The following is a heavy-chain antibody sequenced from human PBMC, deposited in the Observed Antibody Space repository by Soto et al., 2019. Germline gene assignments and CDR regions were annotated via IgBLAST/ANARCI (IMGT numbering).Heavy chain of an antibody. V-gene: IGHV5-51*01. CDR2: IYPGDSDT. J-gene: IGHJ6*02. CDR3: SASIFYYGMDV. CDR1: GYTFTNYW. Sequence: GESLKISCKCSGYTFTNYWIGWVRQMPGKGLEWMGIIYPGDSDTKYNPSFQGQVTISADKSITTTYLQWSSLKASDTAIYYLSASIFYYGMDVWGQGTTVTVSS.